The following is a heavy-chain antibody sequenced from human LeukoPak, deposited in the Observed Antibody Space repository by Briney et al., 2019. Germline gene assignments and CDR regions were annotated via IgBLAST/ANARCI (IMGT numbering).Heavy chain of an antibody. CDR3: ASAPSMIVNWFDP. V-gene: IGHV4-34*01. CDR1: GGSLSGYY. J-gene: IGHJ5*02. D-gene: IGHD3-22*01. CDR2: INHSGST. Sequence: SETLSLTCAVYGGSLSGYYWSWIRQPPGKGLEWIGEINHSGSTNYNPSLKSRVTISVDTSKNQFSLKLSSVTAADTAVYYCASAPSMIVNWFDPWGQGTLVTVSS.